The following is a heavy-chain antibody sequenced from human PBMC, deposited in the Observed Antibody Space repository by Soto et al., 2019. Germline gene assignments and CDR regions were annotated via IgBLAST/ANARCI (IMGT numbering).Heavy chain of an antibody. V-gene: IGHV5-51*01. Sequence: GESLTISFLGSGYNFANNWIAWVRQMPGEGLEWMGIIDPSDSDTKYSPSFQGQVTISADKSISTAYLQWSSLKASDTALYYCMRRHCFLSGSVHTDYFDYWGKGTQGTVSS. CDR3: MRRHCFLSGSVHTDYFDY. D-gene: IGHD6-25*01. CDR2: IDPSDSDT. CDR1: GYNFANNW. J-gene: IGHJ4*02.